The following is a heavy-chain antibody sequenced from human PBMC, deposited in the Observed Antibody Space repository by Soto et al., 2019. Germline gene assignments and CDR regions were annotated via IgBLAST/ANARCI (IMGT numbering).Heavy chain of an antibody. CDR3: WRGNIQQQLVKYYYYYYGMDV. D-gene: IGHD6-13*01. CDR2: IYTSGST. J-gene: IGHJ6*02. CDR1: GGSISSYY. V-gene: IGHV4-4*07. Sequence: SETLSLTCTVSGGSISSYYWGWIRQPAGKGLEWIGRIYTSGSTNYNPSLKSRLTMSVDTTKNQFSLKLSSVTAAATAADYCWRGNIQQQLVKYYYYYYGMDVWGQGTTVTVSS.